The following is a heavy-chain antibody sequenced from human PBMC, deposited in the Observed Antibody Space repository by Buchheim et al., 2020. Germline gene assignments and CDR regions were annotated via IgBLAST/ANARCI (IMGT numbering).Heavy chain of an antibody. J-gene: IGHJ4*02. CDR2: ISSSGSTI. CDR3: ARDVPSGWFKGTFDY. Sequence: EVQLVESGGGLVQPGGSLRLSCAASGFTFSSYEMNWVRQAPGKGLEWVSYISSSGSTIYYADSVKGRFTISRDNAKNSMYLQMNSLRAWNTAVYYCARDVPSGWFKGTFDYWGQGTL. V-gene: IGHV3-48*03. D-gene: IGHD6-19*01. CDR1: GFTFSSYE.